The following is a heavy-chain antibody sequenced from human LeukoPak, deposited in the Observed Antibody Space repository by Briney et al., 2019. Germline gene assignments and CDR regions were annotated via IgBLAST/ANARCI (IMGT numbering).Heavy chain of an antibody. CDR1: GFTVSSNY. V-gene: IGHV3-66*02. CDR2: IYSGGST. CDR3: ATSITMIVVGLHREIDY. Sequence: TGGSLRLSCAASGFTVSSNYMSWVRQAPGKGLEWVSVIYSGGSTYYADSVKGRFTISRDNSKNTLYLQMNSLRAEDTAVYYCATSITMIVVGLHREIDYWAREPWSPSPQ. D-gene: IGHD3-22*01. J-gene: IGHJ4*02.